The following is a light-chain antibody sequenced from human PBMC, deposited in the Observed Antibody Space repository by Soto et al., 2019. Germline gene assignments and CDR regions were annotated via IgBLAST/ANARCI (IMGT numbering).Light chain of an antibody. CDR1: SSDVGGYNY. J-gene: IGLJ1*01. Sequence: SSVTQPASGNGSPGEASSITYTGTSSDVGGYNYVSWYQQHPGKAPKLMIYDVSNRPSGVSNRFSGSKSGNTASLTISGLQAEDEADYYCSSYTSSSTLYVFGTGTKVTVL. CDR2: DVS. CDR3: SSYTSSSTLYV. V-gene: IGLV2-14*01.